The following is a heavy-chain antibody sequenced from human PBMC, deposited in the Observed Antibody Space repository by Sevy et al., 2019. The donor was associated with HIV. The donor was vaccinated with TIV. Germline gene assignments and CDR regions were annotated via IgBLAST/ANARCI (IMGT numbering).Heavy chain of an antibody. J-gene: IGHJ4*02. CDR3: ARDSPGETYGYNTFDY. D-gene: IGHD1-1*01. CDR2: IKPDGTEK. V-gene: IGHV3-7*03. Sequence: GGSLRLSCAASGFTFSSYWMSWARQVSGKGLEWVGNIKPDGTEKYYVDSMKGRFTISRDNAENSVFLQMDGLRVEDTAVYYCARDSPGETYGYNTFDYWGQGTLVTVSS. CDR1: GFTFSSYW.